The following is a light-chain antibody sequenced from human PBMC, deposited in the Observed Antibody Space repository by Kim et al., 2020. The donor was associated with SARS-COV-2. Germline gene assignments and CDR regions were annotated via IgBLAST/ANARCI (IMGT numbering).Light chain of an antibody. CDR2: DAS. CDR1: QAISSW. V-gene: IGKV1-12*01. CDR3: QQTNSFPYT. Sequence: DIQMTQSPSSVSASVGDRVTITCRASQAISSWLAWYQQKPGKAPKLLVYDASTLQDGVPSRFSGSGSGTDFTLIISGLQAEDFATYYCQQTNSFPYTFGQATKLEIK. J-gene: IGKJ2*01.